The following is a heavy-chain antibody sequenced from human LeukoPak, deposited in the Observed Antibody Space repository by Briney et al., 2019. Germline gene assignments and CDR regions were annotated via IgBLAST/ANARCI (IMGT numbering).Heavy chain of an antibody. CDR3: ARHASTISLYYYYYMDV. Sequence: PGESLQISCKGSGYSFTSYWIGWVRQLPGKGLEWMGIIYPGDSDTRYSPSFQGQVTISADKSISTAYLQWSSLKASDTAMYYCARHASTISLYYYYYMDVWGKGTTVTVSS. V-gene: IGHV5-51*01. CDR1: GYSFTSYW. D-gene: IGHD3-9*01. CDR2: IYPGDSDT. J-gene: IGHJ6*03.